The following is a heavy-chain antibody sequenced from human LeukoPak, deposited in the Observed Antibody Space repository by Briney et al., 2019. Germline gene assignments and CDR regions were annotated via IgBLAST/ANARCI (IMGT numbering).Heavy chain of an antibody. CDR2: ISYDGSNK. D-gene: IGHD3-9*01. CDR1: GFTFSNYA. CDR3: ARGPDYDILADYFDY. V-gene: IGHV3-30*04. J-gene: IGHJ4*02. Sequence: GGSLRLSCAASGFTFSNYALHWVRQAPGKWLEWVAVISYDGSNKFYADSVRGRFTISRDNSKNTLFLQMNSLRPEDTAVYYCARGPDYDILADYFDYWGQGTLVTVSS.